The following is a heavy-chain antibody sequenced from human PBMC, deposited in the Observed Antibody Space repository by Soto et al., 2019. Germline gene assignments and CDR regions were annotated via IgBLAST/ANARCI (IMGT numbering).Heavy chain of an antibody. V-gene: IGHV3-7*01. Sequence: GGYLILSCEASGFTFSSYWMSWVRQAPGKGLEWVANIRQDGGQNYLVDSVKGRFTISRDNAKNSLSLQMNSLRAEDTAAYYCVRYGSSGWNFDSWGQGNLVTV. CDR3: VRYGSSGWNFDS. D-gene: IGHD6-19*01. J-gene: IGHJ5*01. CDR1: GFTFSSYW. CDR2: IRQDGGQN.